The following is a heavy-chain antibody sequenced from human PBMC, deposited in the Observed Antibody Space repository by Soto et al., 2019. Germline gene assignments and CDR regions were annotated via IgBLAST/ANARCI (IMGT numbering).Heavy chain of an antibody. D-gene: IGHD6-13*01. J-gene: IGHJ6*02. CDR1: GYTFTSYG. Sequence: QVQLVQSGAAVKKPGASVKVSCKASGYTFTSYGISWVRQAPGQGLEWMGWLSAYNGNTNYAQKLQGRVTITTDTATSTAYMELRSLRSDDTAVYYCARGGGSSWYCSYYYCYGMDVWGQGTTVTVSS. CDR3: ARGGGSSWYCSYYYCYGMDV. CDR2: LSAYNGNT. V-gene: IGHV1-18*04.